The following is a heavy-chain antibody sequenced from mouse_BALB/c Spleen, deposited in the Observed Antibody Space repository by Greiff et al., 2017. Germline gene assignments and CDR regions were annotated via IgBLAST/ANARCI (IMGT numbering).Heavy chain of an antibody. Sequence: EVKLVESGGGLVQPGGSLRLSCATSGFTFTDYYMSWVRQPPGKALEWLGFIRNKANGYTTEYSASVKGRFTISRDNSQSILYLQMNTLRAEDSATYYCAREWFWFAYWGQGTLVTVSA. CDR2: IRNKANGYTT. CDR3: AREWFWFAY. CDR1: GFTFTDYY. J-gene: IGHJ3*01. V-gene: IGHV7-3*02. D-gene: IGHD2-2*01.